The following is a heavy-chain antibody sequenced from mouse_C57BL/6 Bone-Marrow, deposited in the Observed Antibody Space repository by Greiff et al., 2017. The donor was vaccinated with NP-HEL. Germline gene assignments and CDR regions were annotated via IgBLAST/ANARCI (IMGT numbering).Heavy chain of an antibody. V-gene: IGHV10-1*01. CDR2: IRSKSNNYAT. J-gene: IGHJ3*01. CDR3: ASVYYDYDAWFAY. Sequence: EVQLVESGGGLVQPKGSLKLSCAASGFSFNTYAMNWVRQAPGKGLEWVARIRSKSNNYATYYADSVKDRFTISRDDSESMLYLQMNNLKTEDTAMYYCASVYYDYDAWFAYWGQGTLVTVSA. CDR1: GFSFNTYA. D-gene: IGHD2-4*01.